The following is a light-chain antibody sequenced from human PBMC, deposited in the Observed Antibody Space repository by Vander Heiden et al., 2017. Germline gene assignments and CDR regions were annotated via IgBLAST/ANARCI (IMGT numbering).Light chain of an antibody. Sequence: EIVLTQSPGTLSLSPGERATLSCRASQRVSSSYLAWYQQKPGQAPRLLIYGASSRATGIPDRFRGSGSGTDFTLTISRVEPEDFAVYYCQQYSSSLVTFGGGTKVEIK. CDR1: QRVSSSY. CDR3: QQYSSSLVT. CDR2: GAS. J-gene: IGKJ4*01. V-gene: IGKV3-20*01.